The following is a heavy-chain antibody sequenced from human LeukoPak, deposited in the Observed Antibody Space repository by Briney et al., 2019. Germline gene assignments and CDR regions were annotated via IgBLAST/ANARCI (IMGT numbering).Heavy chain of an antibody. CDR3: ARGPRNVDYYDSSGLWD. V-gene: IGHV1-69*05. J-gene: IGHJ4*02. Sequence: SLKVSCKASGGTFSSYAISWVRQAPGQGLEWMGGIIPIFGTANYAQKFQGRVTITTDESTSTASMELSSLRSEDTAVYYCARGPRNVDYYDSSGLWDWGQGTLVTVSS. D-gene: IGHD3-22*01. CDR1: GGTFSSYA. CDR2: IIPIFGTA.